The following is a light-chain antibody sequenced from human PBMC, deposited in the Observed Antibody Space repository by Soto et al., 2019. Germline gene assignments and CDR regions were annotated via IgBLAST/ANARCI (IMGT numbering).Light chain of an antibody. J-gene: IGKJ3*01. CDR2: AAS. Sequence: DIQLTQSPSFLSASVGDRVTITCRASQDITSYFAWSQQKPGKAPKLLIYAASILQSGDPSRFSGRGSGTEFTLTISSLQPEDFATYYCQQLNGYPFTVGPGTKVDIK. V-gene: IGKV1-9*01. CDR3: QQLNGYPFT. CDR1: QDITSY.